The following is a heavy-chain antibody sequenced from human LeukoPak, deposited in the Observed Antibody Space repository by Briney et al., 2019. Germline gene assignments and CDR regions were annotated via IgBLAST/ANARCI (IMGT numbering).Heavy chain of an antibody. V-gene: IGHV3-30*18. Sequence: GGSLRLSCAASGFTFKNYGMHWVRQAPGKGLEWVAVISYDGPNKYYADSVRGRFTISRDNSKNTQYLQMNSLRSDDTAVYYCAKGLARFGYGALPDYWGQGTLVTVST. CDR3: AKGLARFGYGALPDY. D-gene: IGHD4/OR15-4a*01. CDR1: GFTFKNYG. CDR2: ISYDGPNK. J-gene: IGHJ4*02.